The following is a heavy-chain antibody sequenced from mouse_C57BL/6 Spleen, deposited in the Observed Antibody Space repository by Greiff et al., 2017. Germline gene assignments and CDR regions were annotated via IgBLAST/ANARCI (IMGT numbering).Heavy chain of an antibody. D-gene: IGHD2-4*01. J-gene: IGHJ2*01. CDR1: GYAFSSSW. Sequence: QVQLQQSGPELVKPGASVKISCKASGYAFSSSWMNWVKQRPGKGLEWIGRIYPGDGDTNYNGKFKGKATLTADKSSSTAYMQLSSLTSEDSAVYFCARWDDYDSYFAYWGQGTTLTVSS. CDR2: IYPGDGDT. V-gene: IGHV1-82*01. CDR3: ARWDDYDSYFAY.